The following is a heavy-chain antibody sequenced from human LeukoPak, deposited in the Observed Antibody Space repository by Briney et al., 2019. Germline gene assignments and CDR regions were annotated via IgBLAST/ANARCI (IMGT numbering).Heavy chain of an antibody. V-gene: IGHV4-59*01. D-gene: IGHD3-16*01. CDR2: IYYSGST. CDR1: GGSISSYY. Sequence: SETLSPTCTVAGGSISSYYWSWIRQPPGKGLEWIGYIYYSGSTNYNPSLKSRVTISVDTSKNQFSLKLSSVTAADTAVYYCARGGSPRDLHFDYWGQGTLVTVSS. J-gene: IGHJ4*02. CDR3: ARGGSPRDLHFDY.